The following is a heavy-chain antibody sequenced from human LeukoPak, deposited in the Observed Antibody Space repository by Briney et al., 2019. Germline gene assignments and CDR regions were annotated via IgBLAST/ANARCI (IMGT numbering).Heavy chain of an antibody. V-gene: IGHV3-23*01. CDR3: AKAAVPAAASDYYYYGMDV. Sequence: GGSLRLSCAASGFTFSSYAMSWVRQAPGKGLEWVSAISGSGGSTYYADSVKGRFTISRDNSKNTLYLQMNSLRAEDTAVYYCAKAAVPAAASDYYYYGMDVWGQGTTVTVSS. CDR1: GFTFSSYA. D-gene: IGHD2-2*01. J-gene: IGHJ6*02. CDR2: ISGSGGST.